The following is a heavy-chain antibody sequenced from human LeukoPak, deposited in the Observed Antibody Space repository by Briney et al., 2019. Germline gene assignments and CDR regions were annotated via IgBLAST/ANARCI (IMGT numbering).Heavy chain of an antibody. Sequence: PGGSLRLSCAASGFTFSDYYMSWIRQAPGKGLEWVSYISSSGSSIYYADSVKGRFTISRDSAKNSLYLQMNSLRAEDTAVYYCATRKTYYYDSSGDYWGQGTLVTVSS. J-gene: IGHJ4*02. CDR3: ATRKTYYYDSSGDY. D-gene: IGHD3-22*01. V-gene: IGHV3-11*04. CDR1: GFTFSDYY. CDR2: ISSSGSSI.